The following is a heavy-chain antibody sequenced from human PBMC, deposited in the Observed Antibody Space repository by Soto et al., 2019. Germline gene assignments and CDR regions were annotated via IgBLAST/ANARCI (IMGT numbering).Heavy chain of an antibody. CDR1: GFTFSSYG. Sequence: GGSLRLSCAASGFTFSSYGMHWVRQAPGKGLEWVAVISYDGSNKYYADSVKGRFNISRDKSKNTLYLQMNSVRAEDTAVYYCAKDVGAADMLRGVTDYYFGMDVWGQGTTVTVSS. CDR3: AKDVGAADMLRGVTDYYFGMDV. J-gene: IGHJ6*02. D-gene: IGHD3-10*01. CDR2: ISYDGSNK. V-gene: IGHV3-30*18.